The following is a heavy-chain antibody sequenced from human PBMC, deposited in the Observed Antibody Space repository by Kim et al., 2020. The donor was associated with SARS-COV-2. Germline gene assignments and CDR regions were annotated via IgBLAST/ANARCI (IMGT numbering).Heavy chain of an antibody. CDR3: ARQQDHSLGSGIDY. CDR1: GYMFTSHW. J-gene: IGHJ4*02. V-gene: IGHV5-51*01. D-gene: IGHD6-19*01. Sequence: GESLKISCEGSGYMFTSHWIGWVRQMPGKGLEWMGIIYPGDSTTRYSPSFQGQVTISADKSINTAYLHWSSLKASDTAIYYCARQQDHSLGSGIDYWGQGTLVTVSS. CDR2: IYPGDSTT.